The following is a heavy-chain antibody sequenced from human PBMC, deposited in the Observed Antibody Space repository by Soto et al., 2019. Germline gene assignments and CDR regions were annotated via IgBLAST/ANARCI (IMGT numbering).Heavy chain of an antibody. CDR2: ISGSGGST. Sequence: VQLLASGGGLVQPGGSLRLSCAASGFTFSSYAMSWVRQAPGKGLEWVSAISGSGGSTYYADSVKGRFTISRDNSTNTLYLQMNSLIAEDTAVYYCAKDPDDYGDDPDYWGQGTLVTVSS. V-gene: IGHV3-23*01. D-gene: IGHD4-17*01. CDR1: GFTFSSYA. J-gene: IGHJ4*02. CDR3: AKDPDDYGDDPDY.